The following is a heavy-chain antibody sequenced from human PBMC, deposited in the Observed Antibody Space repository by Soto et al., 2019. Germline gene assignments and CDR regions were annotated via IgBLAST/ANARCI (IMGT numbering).Heavy chain of an antibody. V-gene: IGHV1-69*06. CDR3: ARDRTDSGYYTNWLDP. CDR2: IIPIFGTT. J-gene: IGHJ5*02. CDR1: GGTFGSDA. Sequence: QVPLMQSGAEVKKPGSSEKVSCKASGGTFGSDAITWVRQAPGQGLEWVGRIIPIFGTTNYAQNLQGRVTISADKSTLTSYMELHSLTSDDTALYYCARDRTDSGYYTNWLDPWGQGTQVTVSS. D-gene: IGHD3-22*01.